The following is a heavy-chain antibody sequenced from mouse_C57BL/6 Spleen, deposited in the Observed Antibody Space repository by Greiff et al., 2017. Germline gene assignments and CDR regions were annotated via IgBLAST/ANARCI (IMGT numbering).Heavy chain of an antibody. CDR1: GYAFSSSW. CDR2: IYPGDGDT. D-gene: IGHD2-3*01. Sequence: QVQLQQSGPELVKPGASVKISCKASGYAFSSSWMNWVKQRPGKGLEWIGRIYPGDGDTNYNGKFKGKATLTADKSSSTAYMQLSSLTSEDSAVYFCAGDGYYVGWYFDVWGTGTTVTVSS. V-gene: IGHV1-82*01. CDR3: AGDGYYVGWYFDV. J-gene: IGHJ1*03.